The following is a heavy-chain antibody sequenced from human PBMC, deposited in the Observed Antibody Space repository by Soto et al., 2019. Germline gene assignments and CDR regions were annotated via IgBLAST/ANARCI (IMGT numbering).Heavy chain of an antibody. CDR2: IYYSGST. J-gene: IGHJ3*02. CDR3: ARTILTGYYAFDI. D-gene: IGHD3-9*01. V-gene: IGHV4-59*01. Sequence: PSETLSLTCTVSGGSISSYYWGWIRQPPGKGLEWIGYIYYSGSTNYNPSLKSRVTISVDTSKNQFSLKLSSVTAADTAVYYCARTILTGYYAFDIWGQGTMVTVSS. CDR1: GGSISSYY.